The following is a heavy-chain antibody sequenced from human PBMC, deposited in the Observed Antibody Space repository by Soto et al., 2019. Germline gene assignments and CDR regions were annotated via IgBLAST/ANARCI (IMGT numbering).Heavy chain of an antibody. CDR3: TTGLSNGYYNFDY. V-gene: IGHV3-23*01. J-gene: IGHJ4*02. CDR1: ELTFSNYA. Sequence: GGSLRLSCASSELTFSNYAMSLVRQAPGKGLEWVSAISYGGGTTDYAAPVKGRIIISRDHSKDTLYLQMNSLKTEDTAVYYCTTGLSNGYYNFDYWGQGTPVTVSS. D-gene: IGHD3-22*01. CDR2: ISYGGGTT.